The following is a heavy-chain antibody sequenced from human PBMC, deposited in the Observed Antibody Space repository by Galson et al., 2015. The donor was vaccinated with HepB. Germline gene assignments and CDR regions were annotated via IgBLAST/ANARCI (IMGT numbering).Heavy chain of an antibody. V-gene: IGHV3-33*01. Sequence: SLRLSCAASGFDFNNCGMHWVRQAPGKGPEWVAVMWSDGSNKLYADSVKGRFTISRDNSHNTLYLQMNSLGAEDTAVYYCAREGKDGSGTYLDYWGQGTPVTVSS. CDR1: GFDFNNCG. CDR2: MWSDGSNK. J-gene: IGHJ4*02. CDR3: AREGKDGSGTYLDY. D-gene: IGHD3-10*01.